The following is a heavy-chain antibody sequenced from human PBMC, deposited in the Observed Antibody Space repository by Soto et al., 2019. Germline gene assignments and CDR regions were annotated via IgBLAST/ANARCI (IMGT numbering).Heavy chain of an antibody. Sequence: GASVKVSRNASGDTFTGYYMHSVRQALGQGLEWMGWINPNGGGTNYAQKFQGRVTMTRDTSISTAYMELSRLRSDDTAVYYCAKTVTLYYYYHGMDVWGQATMVTVSS. V-gene: IGHV1-2*02. CDR1: GDTFTGYY. CDR2: INPNGGGT. J-gene: IGHJ6*02. CDR3: AKTVTLYYYYHGMDV. D-gene: IGHD4-17*01.